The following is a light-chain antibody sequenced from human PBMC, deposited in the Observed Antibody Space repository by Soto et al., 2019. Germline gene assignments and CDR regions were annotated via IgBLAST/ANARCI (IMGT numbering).Light chain of an antibody. J-gene: IGKJ1*01. CDR1: QSIKNW. V-gene: IGKV1-5*03. CDR3: QQYSSYSEA. Sequence: DIQMTQSPSTLSASVGDRVTITCRASQSIKNWLSWYQHKPGEAPKLLIYKASTLESGVPSRFSGSGSGTEFTLTISCLQPDDVATYYCQQYSSYSEAFGQGTKVDIK. CDR2: KAS.